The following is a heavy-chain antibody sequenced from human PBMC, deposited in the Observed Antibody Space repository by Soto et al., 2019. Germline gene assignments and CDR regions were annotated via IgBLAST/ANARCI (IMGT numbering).Heavy chain of an antibody. Sequence: ASVKVSCKASGYTFTSYGISWVRQAPGQGLEWMGWISAYNGNTNYAQKLQGRVTMTTDTSTSTAYMELRSLRSDDTAVYYCARDLGGCTNAVCYSLAPFAWFDPRGQGTLVTVSS. CDR3: ARDLGGCTNAVCYSLAPFAWFDP. CDR2: ISAYNGNT. V-gene: IGHV1-18*01. CDR1: GYTFTSYG. D-gene: IGHD2-8*01. J-gene: IGHJ5*02.